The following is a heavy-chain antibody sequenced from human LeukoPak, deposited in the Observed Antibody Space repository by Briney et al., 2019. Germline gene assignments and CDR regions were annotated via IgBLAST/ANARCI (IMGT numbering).Heavy chain of an antibody. J-gene: IGHJ4*02. CDR2: IYYSGST. V-gene: IGHV4-59*08. CDR3: ARGGYSGYGDFDY. CDR1: GGSFSGYY. D-gene: IGHD5-12*01. Sequence: PSETLSLTCAVYGGSFSGYYWSWIRQPPGKGLEWIGYIYYSGSTYYNPSLKSRISISVDTSKNQFSLKLSSVTAADTAVYYCARGGYSGYGDFDYWGQGTLVTVSS.